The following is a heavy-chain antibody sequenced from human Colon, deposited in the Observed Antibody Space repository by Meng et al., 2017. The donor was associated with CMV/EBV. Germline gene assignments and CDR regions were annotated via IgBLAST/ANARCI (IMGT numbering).Heavy chain of an antibody. J-gene: IGHJ5*02. CDR3: AKRWSQQSLNWFDP. D-gene: IGHD1-1*01. CDR2: IGVSATNT. V-gene: IGHV3-23*01. CDR1: GFSFSNYP. Sequence: SGFSFSNYPMNWVRQAPGKGLEWVSTIGVSATNTYYADSVKGRFTISRDNSKNTLYLQMNYLRAEDTALYYCAKRWSQQSLNWFDPWGQGTLVTVSS.